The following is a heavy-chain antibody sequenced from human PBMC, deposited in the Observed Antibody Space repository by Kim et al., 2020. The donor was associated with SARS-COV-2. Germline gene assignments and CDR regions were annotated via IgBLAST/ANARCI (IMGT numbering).Heavy chain of an antibody. CDR1: GDSISRSSNY. CDR2: INYSGNT. D-gene: IGHD1-7*01. V-gene: IGHV4-39*01. CDR3: ARRVSENSAVEY. Sequence: SETLSLTCTVSGDSISRSSNYWGWIRQPPGKGLEWIGSINYSGNTYYNPSLKSRVTISVDTSKNQFSLKMRSVTAADAAAYYCARRVSENSAVEYWGQGTLVTVSS. J-gene: IGHJ4*02.